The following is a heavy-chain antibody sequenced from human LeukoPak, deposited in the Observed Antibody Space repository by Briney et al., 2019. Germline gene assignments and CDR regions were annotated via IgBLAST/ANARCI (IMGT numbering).Heavy chain of an antibody. CDR1: GFTFNNAW. V-gene: IGHV3-15*01. D-gene: IGHD1-1*01. J-gene: IGHJ4*02. Sequence: GGSLRLSCAASGFTFNNAWMSWARQAPGKGLEWVGRIKSKTDGGTADYAAPVKGRFTISRDDSKNTVYLQMNSLKTEDTAVYYCIHIIAAGTILGDWGQGTLVTVSS. CDR3: IHIIAAGTILGD. CDR2: IKSKTDGGTA.